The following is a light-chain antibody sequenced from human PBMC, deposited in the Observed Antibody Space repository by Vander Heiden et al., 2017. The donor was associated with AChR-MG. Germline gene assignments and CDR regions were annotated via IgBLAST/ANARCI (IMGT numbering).Light chain of an antibody. V-gene: IGKV1-39*01. CDR2: GAS. CDR3: QQSDSSPLA. CDR1: TSIGTS. Sequence: QMTQSPPSMSASVGDRVTITCRASTSIGTSLNWYQQKPGKAPNLLIYGASVLQSGVPSRFSGRGSATDFTLTISSLQPEDFGTYYCQQSDSSPLAFGGGTKVE. J-gene: IGKJ4*01.